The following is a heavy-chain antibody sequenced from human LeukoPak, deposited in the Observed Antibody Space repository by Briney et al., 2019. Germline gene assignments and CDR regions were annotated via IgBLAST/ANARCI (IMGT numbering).Heavy chain of an antibody. CDR2: ISGDGSMT. CDR1: GFTFSTHW. CDR3: ASLLTPYHVSGGGGMDV. V-gene: IGHV3-74*01. Sequence: GGSLRLSCAASGFTFSTHWMYWVRQAPGKELVWVSRISGDGSMTSYADSVKGRFTISRDNAKDTLFLQMTSLRVEDTAVYSCASLLTPYHVSGGGGMDVWGQGTTVTVSS. D-gene: IGHD3-10*01. J-gene: IGHJ6*02.